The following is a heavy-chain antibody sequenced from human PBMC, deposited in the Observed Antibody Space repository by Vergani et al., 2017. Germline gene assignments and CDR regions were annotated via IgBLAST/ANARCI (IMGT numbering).Heavy chain of an antibody. Sequence: QVQLVQSGAEVKRPGSSVKVSCKASGGTFSNFAINWVRQAPGRGLEWMGAIIPIFGTANYAQKFQGRVTITADESTSTAYMELSSLRSEDTAVYYCARGGGYSSAPWYYYYYMDVWGKGP. CDR1: GGTFSNFA. V-gene: IGHV1-69*12. J-gene: IGHJ6*03. CDR3: ARGGGYSSAPWYYYYYMDV. CDR2: IIPIFGTA. D-gene: IGHD6-19*01.